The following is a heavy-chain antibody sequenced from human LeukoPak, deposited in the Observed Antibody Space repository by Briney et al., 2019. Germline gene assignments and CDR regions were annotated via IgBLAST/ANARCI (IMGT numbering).Heavy chain of an antibody. Sequence: GGSLRLSCAASGFTFSTYDMHWVRQATGKGLEWVVAIGAAGDTYYPGSVKGRFTISRENAKNSLYLQMNSLRAGDTAVYYCAREVLDSYSSGWQFDYWGQGTLVTVSS. CDR1: GFTFSTYD. V-gene: IGHV3-13*04. D-gene: IGHD6-19*01. CDR3: AREVLDSYSSGWQFDY. CDR2: IGAAGDT. J-gene: IGHJ4*02.